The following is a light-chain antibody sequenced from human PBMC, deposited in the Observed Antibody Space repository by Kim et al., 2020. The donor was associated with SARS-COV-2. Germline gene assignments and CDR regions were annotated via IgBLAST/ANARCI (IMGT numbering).Light chain of an antibody. V-gene: IGLV2-14*03. CDR2: DVT. Sequence: SITISCSGTSSDVRGYKYVSWYQQHPGKAPKLMIYDVTHRPSGVSNRFSGSKSGNTASLTISGLQAEDEADYYCSSYTSSSTTYVFGTGTKVTVL. CDR1: SSDVRGYKY. J-gene: IGLJ1*01. CDR3: SSYTSSSTTYV.